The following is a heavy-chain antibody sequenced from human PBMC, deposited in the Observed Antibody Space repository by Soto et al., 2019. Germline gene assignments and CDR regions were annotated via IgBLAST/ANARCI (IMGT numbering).Heavy chain of an antibody. CDR1: GGSLSSGTYY. Sequence: QVQLQESGPGLVKPSQTLSLTCTVSGGSLSSGTYYWTWIRQHPGKGLEWVGYINHSGRTYYNPSLKSRVIISEDTSKNQFSLKLSSVTAADTAVYCCASLKTGSTYYFDYWGQGTLVTVSS. CDR2: INHSGRT. J-gene: IGHJ4*02. D-gene: IGHD1-1*01. CDR3: ASLKTGSTYYFDY. V-gene: IGHV4-31*03.